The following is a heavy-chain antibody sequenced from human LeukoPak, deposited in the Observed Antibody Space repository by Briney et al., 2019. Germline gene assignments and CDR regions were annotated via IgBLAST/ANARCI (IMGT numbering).Heavy chain of an antibody. CDR1: GGSISSSSYY. CDR3: ARSARQWLAEFDD. Sequence: KSSETLSLTCTVSGGSISSSSYYWDWIRQPPGKGLEWIGSINYSGSTYYNPSLKSRVTISVDTSKNQFSLKLRSVTAADTAVYYCARSARQWLAEFDDWGQGTLVTVSS. CDR2: INYSGST. D-gene: IGHD6-19*01. J-gene: IGHJ4*02. V-gene: IGHV4-39*01.